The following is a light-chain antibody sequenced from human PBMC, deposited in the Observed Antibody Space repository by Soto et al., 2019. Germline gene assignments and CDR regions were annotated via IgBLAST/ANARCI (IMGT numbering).Light chain of an antibody. CDR3: SSFTRSRAYV. J-gene: IGLJ1*01. Sequence: QSVLTQPASVSGSPGQSITISCTGTSSDVGGYNFVSWYQQQSGKAPKLMIHEVSNRPSGVSNRFSGSKSGNTASLTISGLQAEDEAYYYCSSFTRSRAYVFGSRTKFTVL. CDR2: EVS. CDR1: SSDVGGYNF. V-gene: IGLV2-14*01.